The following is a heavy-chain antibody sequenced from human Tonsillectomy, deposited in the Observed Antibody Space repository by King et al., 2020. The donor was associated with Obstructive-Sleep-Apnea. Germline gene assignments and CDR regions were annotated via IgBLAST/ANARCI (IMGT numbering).Heavy chain of an antibody. CDR1: GFTFSSYG. V-gene: IGHV3-33*01. Sequence: QVQLVESGGGVVQPGRSLRLSCAASGFTFSSYGMHWVRQAPGKGLEWVAVIWYDGSNKYYADSVKGRFTISRDNSKNTLYLQMNSLRAEDTAVYYCARDSRWYYYGSGSYYGGFDSWGQGTLVTVSS. CDR2: IWYDGSNK. D-gene: IGHD3-10*01. J-gene: IGHJ4*02. CDR3: ARDSRWYYYGSGSYYGGFDS.